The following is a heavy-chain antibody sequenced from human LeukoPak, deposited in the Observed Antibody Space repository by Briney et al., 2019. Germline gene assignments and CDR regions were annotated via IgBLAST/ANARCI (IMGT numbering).Heavy chain of an antibody. J-gene: IGHJ4*02. CDR1: GFTFNKFW. CDR3: ARDSVTRGFDY. CDR2: IKQDGSEK. V-gene: IGHV3-7*01. D-gene: IGHD4-17*01. Sequence: GGSLRLSCAASGFTFNKFWMSWVRQAPGKGLEWVANIKQDGSEKNYVDSVKGRFTTSRDNAENSVSLQMNSLRAEDTAVYYCARDSVTRGFDYWGQGTLVTVSS.